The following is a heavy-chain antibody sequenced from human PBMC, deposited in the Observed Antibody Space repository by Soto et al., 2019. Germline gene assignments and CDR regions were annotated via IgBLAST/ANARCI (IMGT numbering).Heavy chain of an antibody. CDR3: ARVDYDYVWGSYPYIDY. CDR2: MNPNSGNT. CDR1: GYTFTSYD. D-gene: IGHD3-16*01. V-gene: IGHV1-8*01. J-gene: IGHJ4*02. Sequence: GASVKVSCKASGYTFTSYDINWVRQATGQGLEWMGWMNPNSGNTGYTQKFQGRVTMTRNTSISTAYMELSSLKSEDTAVYYCARVDYDYVWGSYPYIDYWGQGTLVTVSS.